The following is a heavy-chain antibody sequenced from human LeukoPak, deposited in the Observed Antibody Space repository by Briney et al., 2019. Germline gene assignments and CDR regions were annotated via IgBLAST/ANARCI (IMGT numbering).Heavy chain of an antibody. CDR2: IIPILGIA. CDR1: GGTFSSYA. Sequence: VASVKVSCKASGGTFSSYAISWVRQAPGQGLEWMGRIIPILGIANYAQKFQGRVTITADKSTSTAYMELSSLRSDDTAVYYCARAIPSSWYYFDYWGQGTLVTVSS. CDR3: ARAIPSSWYYFDY. J-gene: IGHJ4*02. D-gene: IGHD6-13*01. V-gene: IGHV1-69*04.